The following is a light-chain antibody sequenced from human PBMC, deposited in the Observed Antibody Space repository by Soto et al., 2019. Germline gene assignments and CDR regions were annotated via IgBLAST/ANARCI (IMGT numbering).Light chain of an antibody. J-gene: IGKJ5*01. CDR1: QGISSA. CDR3: QQFNNYPFT. CDR2: DAS. Sequence: AIQLTQSPSSLSASVGDRVTITCRASQGISSALAWYQQKPGKAPKLLIYDASSLESGVPSRFSGSGSGTDFPLTISSLQPEDFATYYCQQFNNYPFTFGQGTRLEIK. V-gene: IGKV1D-13*01.